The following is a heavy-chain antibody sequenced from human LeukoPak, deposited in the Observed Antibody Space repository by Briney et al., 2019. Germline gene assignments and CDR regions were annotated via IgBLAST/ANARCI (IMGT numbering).Heavy chain of an antibody. Sequence: SETLSLTCAVYGGSFSGYYWSWIRQPPGKGQEWNGEINHSGSTNYNPSLKSRVTISVDTSKNQFSLKLSSVTAADTAVYYCARDMRKYCSSTSCLYYYYYGMDVWGQGTTVTVSS. J-gene: IGHJ6*02. CDR2: INHSGST. CDR1: GGSFSGYY. V-gene: IGHV4-34*01. CDR3: ARDMRKYCSSTSCLYYYYYGMDV. D-gene: IGHD2-2*01.